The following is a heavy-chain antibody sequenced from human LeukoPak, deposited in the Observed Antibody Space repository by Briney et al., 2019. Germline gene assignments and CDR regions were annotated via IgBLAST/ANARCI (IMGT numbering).Heavy chain of an antibody. CDR3: ARASGSFLFDY. J-gene: IGHJ4*02. V-gene: IGHV4-30-2*01. CDR2: IYHSGST. Sequence: SQTLSLTCTVSGGSISSGGYYWSWIRQPPGKGLEWIGYIYHSGSTYYNPSLKSRVTISVDKSKNHFSLKLTSVTAADTAVYYCARASGSFLFDYWGQGTLVTVSS. CDR1: GGSISSGGYY. D-gene: IGHD1-26*01.